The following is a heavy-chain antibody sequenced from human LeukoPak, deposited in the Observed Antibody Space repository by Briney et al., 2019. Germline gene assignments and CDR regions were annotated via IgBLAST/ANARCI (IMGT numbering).Heavy chain of an antibody. Sequence: GGSLRLSCSGSGFTFSHHWMTWVRQAPGKGLEWVANIKFDGSEKFYGDSVKGRFTISRDNAKNSLYLQMNSLRAEDTATYFCVGARSSLWSRQVSIWFDPWGQGTLVTVSS. CDR3: VGARSSLWSRQVSIWFDP. D-gene: IGHD2-2*01. V-gene: IGHV3-7*01. CDR1: GFTFSHHW. J-gene: IGHJ5*02. CDR2: IKFDGSEK.